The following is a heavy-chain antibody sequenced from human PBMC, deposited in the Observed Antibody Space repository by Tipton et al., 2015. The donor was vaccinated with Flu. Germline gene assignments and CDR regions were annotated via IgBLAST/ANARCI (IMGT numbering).Heavy chain of an antibody. Sequence: TLSLTCAVYGGSFSAYYWSWIRQPPGKGLEWVGEINHSGTTNYNPSLTSRVTVSADTSKNQFSLKLTSVTAADTAVYYCARGYCSGGNCYNAFDIWGQGTMVTVSS. CDR1: GGSFSAYY. D-gene: IGHD2-15*01. CDR3: ARGYCSGGNCYNAFDI. J-gene: IGHJ3*02. V-gene: IGHV4-34*01. CDR2: INHSGTT.